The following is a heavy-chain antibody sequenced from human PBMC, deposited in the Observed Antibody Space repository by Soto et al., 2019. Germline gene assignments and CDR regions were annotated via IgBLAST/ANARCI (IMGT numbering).Heavy chain of an antibody. CDR2: IKQDGSEK. V-gene: IGHV3-7*03. Sequence: SGFTFSSYWMSWVRQAPGKGLEWVANIKQDGSEKYYVDSVKGRFTISRDNSKDTAYLVMNSLRVEDTAVYYCAKGGHLSFFDYWGQGTLVTVSS. J-gene: IGHJ4*02. CDR3: AKGGHLSFFDY. CDR1: GFTFSSYW.